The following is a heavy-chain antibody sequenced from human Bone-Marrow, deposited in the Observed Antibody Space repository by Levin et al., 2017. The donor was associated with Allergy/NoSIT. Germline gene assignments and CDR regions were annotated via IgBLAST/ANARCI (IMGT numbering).Heavy chain of an antibody. CDR2: ISSSGSTI. V-gene: IGHV3-48*03. Sequence: GESLKISCAASGFTFSSYEMNWVRQAPGKGLEWVSYISSSGSTIYYADSVKGRFTISRDNAKNSLYLQMNSLRAEDTAVYYCARSHRSFPSGSYWNYFDYWGQGTLVTVSS. CDR1: GFTFSSYE. J-gene: IGHJ4*02. CDR3: ARSHRSFPSGSYWNYFDY. D-gene: IGHD1-26*01.